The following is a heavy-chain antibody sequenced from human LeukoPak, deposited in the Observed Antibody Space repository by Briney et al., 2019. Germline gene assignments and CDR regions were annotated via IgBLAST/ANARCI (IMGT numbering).Heavy chain of an antibody. V-gene: IGHV3-23*01. D-gene: IGHD6-13*01. CDR2: ISGSGGST. J-gene: IGHJ1*01. CDR3: AKESSRYSSSSSFQH. Sequence: GGSLRLSCAASGFTFSNYAMSWVRQAPGKGLEWVSAISGSGGSTYYVDSVKGRFTISRDNSKNTLYLQMNSLRAEDTAVYYCAKESSRYSSSSSFQHWGQGTLVTVSS. CDR1: GFTFSNYA.